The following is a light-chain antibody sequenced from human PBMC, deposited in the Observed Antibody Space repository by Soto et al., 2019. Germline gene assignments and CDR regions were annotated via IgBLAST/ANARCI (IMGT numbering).Light chain of an antibody. V-gene: IGLV2-23*03. Sequence: QSALTQPASVSGSPGQSITISCTGTSSDVGSYNLVSWYQQHPGKAPKLMIYEGSKRPSGVSNRFSGSKSGNTASLTISGLQAEDEADYHCCSYAGSSTFAIFGGGTKLTVL. CDR3: CSYAGSSTFAI. CDR1: SSDVGSYNL. J-gene: IGLJ2*01. CDR2: EGS.